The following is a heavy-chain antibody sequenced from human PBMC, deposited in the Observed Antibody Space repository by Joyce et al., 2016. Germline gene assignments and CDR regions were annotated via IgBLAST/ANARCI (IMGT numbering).Heavy chain of an antibody. CDR3: AKILTATYSSGWFLDY. J-gene: IGHJ4*02. D-gene: IGHD6-25*01. Sequence: QVQLVESGGGVVQPGRSLRLSCAASGLTLSNYGVHWVRQAPGKGLEWVAVISYDGSYKYYAESVKGRFTISRDNSKNTVFLEMNSLRAEDTAVYYCAKILTATYSSGWFLDYWGQGTLVTVSS. CDR2: ISYDGSYK. CDR1: GLTLSNYG. V-gene: IGHV3-30*18.